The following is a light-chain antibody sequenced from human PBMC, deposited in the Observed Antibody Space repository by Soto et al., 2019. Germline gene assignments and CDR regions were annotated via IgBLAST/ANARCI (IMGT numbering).Light chain of an antibody. Sequence: SALAQPASVSGSPGQSITISCTGTSSDVGGYNYVSWYQQHPGKAPKLMIYDVSNRPSGVSNRFSGSKSGNTASLTISGLPAEDEADYYCSSYSSSSTLVFGGGTKVTVL. CDR1: SSDVGGYNY. V-gene: IGLV2-14*01. CDR3: SSYSSSSTLV. CDR2: DVS. J-gene: IGLJ2*01.